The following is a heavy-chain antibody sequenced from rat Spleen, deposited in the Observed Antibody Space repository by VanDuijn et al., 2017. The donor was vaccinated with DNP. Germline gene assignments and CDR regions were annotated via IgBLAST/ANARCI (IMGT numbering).Heavy chain of an antibody. CDR3: ATEDYGYPFDY. J-gene: IGHJ2*01. CDR1: GFTFSDYN. CDR2: IIDDGGGT. V-gene: IGHV5S10*01. D-gene: IGHD1-7*01. Sequence: EVQLVESGGDLVQPGRSLKLSCAASGFTFSDYNMAWVRQAPKKGLEWVANIIDDGGGTYYRDSVKGRFTISRDNEKSTLYRQLDSLRSEDTATYYCATEDYGYPFDYWGQGVMVTVSS.